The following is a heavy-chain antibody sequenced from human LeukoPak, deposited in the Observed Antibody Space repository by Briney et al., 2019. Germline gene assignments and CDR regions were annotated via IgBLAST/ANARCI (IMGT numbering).Heavy chain of an antibody. CDR3: ARDVGYCSGGSCYQFDY. D-gene: IGHD2-15*01. J-gene: IGHJ4*02. CDR1: GGTFSSYA. CDR2: IIPIFGTA. V-gene: IGHV1-69*01. Sequence: SVNVSCKASGGTFSSYAISWVRQAPGQGLEWMGGIIPIFGTANYAQKFQGRVTITADESTSTAYMELSSLRSEDTAVYYCARDVGYCSGGSCYQFDYWGQGTLVTVSS.